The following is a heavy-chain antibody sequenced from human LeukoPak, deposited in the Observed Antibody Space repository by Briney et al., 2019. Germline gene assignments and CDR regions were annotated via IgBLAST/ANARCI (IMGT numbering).Heavy chain of an antibody. J-gene: IGHJ4*02. CDR3: ARGRDRGASTPFDY. CDR2: INSNSGAT. D-gene: IGHD1-26*01. V-gene: IGHV1-2*02. Sequence: ASVKVSCKASGYNFTDYYMHWVRQAPGQGPEWMGWINSNSGATNYAQKFQGRVTMTRDTSISTVYMELSSLRSDDTAVYYCARGRDRGASTPFDYWGQGTLVTVSS. CDR1: GYNFTDYY.